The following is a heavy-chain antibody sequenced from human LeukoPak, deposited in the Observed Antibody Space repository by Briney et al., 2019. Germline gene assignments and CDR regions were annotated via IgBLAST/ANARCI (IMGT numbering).Heavy chain of an antibody. V-gene: IGHV4-59*11. CDR3: ARHYDSETYPLDY. J-gene: IGHJ4*02. D-gene: IGHD3-10*01. Sequence: SETLSLTCTVSGGSISSHYWSWPRHPPGEGLVWIGNIYYCRSTNYIPSLNSRVTISVDMSKNQSALKLSSVTAADTAVYYCARHYDSETYPLDYWGQGTLVTVSS. CDR2: IYYCRST. CDR1: GGSISSHY.